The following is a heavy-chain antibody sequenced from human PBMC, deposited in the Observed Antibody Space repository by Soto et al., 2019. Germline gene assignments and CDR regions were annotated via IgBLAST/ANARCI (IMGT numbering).Heavy chain of an antibody. D-gene: IGHD3-22*01. V-gene: IGHV4-59*01. CDR2: VYYSGSI. CDR1: GGSISNYY. Sequence: PSETLSLTCTVSGGSISNYYWSWIRQPPGKGLEWIGYVYYSGSINYNPSLQSRVTISADTTKNQFSLKLTSVTAADTAVYYCARSAYYYDYTGYYMHWSQGTLVTVSS. J-gene: IGHJ4*02. CDR3: ARSAYYYDYTGYYMH.